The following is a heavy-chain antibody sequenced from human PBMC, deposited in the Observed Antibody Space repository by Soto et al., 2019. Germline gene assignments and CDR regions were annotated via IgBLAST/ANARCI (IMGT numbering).Heavy chain of an antibody. CDR2: IYYSGTP. Sequence: SETLSLTCSVYGGSISSNSHYWGWIRQPPGKGLEWIGSIYYSGTPYYNPSLKSRVSISVDTSKNQFSLKLNSVTAADTAVYYCARLYCTSTSCYASHYYGMDVWGQGTAVTVSS. CDR3: ARLYCTSTSCYASHYYGMDV. V-gene: IGHV4-39*01. J-gene: IGHJ6*02. CDR1: GGSISSNSHY. D-gene: IGHD2-2*01.